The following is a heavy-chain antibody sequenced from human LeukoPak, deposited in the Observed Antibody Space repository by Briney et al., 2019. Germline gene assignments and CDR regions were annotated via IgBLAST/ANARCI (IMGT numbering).Heavy chain of an antibody. Sequence: GGSLRLSCAASGFSFSSYGMSWVRQAPGKGLEWVGRIKSKTDGGTTDYAAPVKGRFSISRDDSKNTLYLQMNSLKSEDTAVYYCQGGRFWGQGTLVTVSS. CDR2: IKSKTDGGTT. D-gene: IGHD1-26*01. CDR1: GFSFSSYG. CDR3: QGGRF. J-gene: IGHJ4*02. V-gene: IGHV3-15*01.